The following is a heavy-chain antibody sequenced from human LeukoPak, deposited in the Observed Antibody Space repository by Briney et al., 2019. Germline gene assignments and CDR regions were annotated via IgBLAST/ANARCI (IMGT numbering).Heavy chain of an antibody. D-gene: IGHD4-17*01. CDR3: AKKTTVTTTGY. CDR1: GFTFSNYW. CDR2: IKYDGSEK. J-gene: IGHJ4*02. Sequence: GGSLRLSCAASGFTFSNYWMSWVRQAPGKGLEWVANIKYDGSEKHSVDSVKGRFTISRDNAKSTLYLQMNSLRAEDTAVYYCAKKTTVTTTGYWGQGTLVTVSS. V-gene: IGHV3-7*03.